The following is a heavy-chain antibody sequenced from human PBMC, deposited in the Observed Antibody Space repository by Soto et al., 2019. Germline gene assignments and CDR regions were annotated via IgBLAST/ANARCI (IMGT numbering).Heavy chain of an antibody. CDR2: ISSYGADT. Sequence: GGSLRLSCSASGFTFNSYAMHWIRQAPGKGLEFVSAISSYGADTYYADSVKGRFAISRDNSKNTLYLQMSSLRAEDTALYYCVKEGYMRSDWYGQFDYWGQGALVTVSS. J-gene: IGHJ4*02. CDR1: GFTFNSYA. CDR3: VKEGYMRSDWYGQFDY. V-gene: IGHV3-64D*06. D-gene: IGHD6-19*01.